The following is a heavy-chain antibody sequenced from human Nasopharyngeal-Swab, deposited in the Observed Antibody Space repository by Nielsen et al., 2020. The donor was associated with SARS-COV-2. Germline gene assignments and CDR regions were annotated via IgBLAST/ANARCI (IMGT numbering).Heavy chain of an antibody. V-gene: IGHV3-33*01. J-gene: IGHJ4*02. Sequence: GESLKISCAASGFSFSTYGMHWVRQSPVKGLEWLTNIWYDGSNKYYADSVKGRFTVSRDNSKNTLFLEMGSLRAEDTAVYYCARDQPYTNGYLYFFDHWGQGTLVTVSS. CDR2: IWYDGSNK. D-gene: IGHD5-18*01. CDR3: ARDQPYTNGYLYFFDH. CDR1: GFSFSTYG.